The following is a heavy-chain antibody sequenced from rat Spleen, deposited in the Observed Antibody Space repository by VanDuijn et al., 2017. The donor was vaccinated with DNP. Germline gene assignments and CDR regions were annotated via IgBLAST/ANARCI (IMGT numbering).Heavy chain of an antibody. Sequence: EVQLVESGGGPVQPGRSLKLSCIVSGFTINNYWMTWTRQAPGKGLEWVASITNTGGGTFYPDSVEGRFTISRDNAKSTLYLQMNSLRSEDTATYYCTIYYYSGEGFDYWGQGVMVTVSS. D-gene: IGHD1-1*01. J-gene: IGHJ2*01. CDR1: GFTINNYW. CDR3: TIYYYSGEGFDY. V-gene: IGHV5-31*01. CDR2: ITNTGGGT.